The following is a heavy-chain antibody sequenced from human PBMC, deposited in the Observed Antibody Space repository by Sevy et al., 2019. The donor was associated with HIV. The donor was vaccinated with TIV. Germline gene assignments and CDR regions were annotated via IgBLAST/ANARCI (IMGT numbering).Heavy chain of an antibody. V-gene: IGHV4-61*02. Sequence: SETLSLTCTVSGGSISGDSFYWTWIRQSAEKGLEWIGRISTSGSTKYNPSLKSRVSMSLEPSENHFSLTLTSVTAADTAVYYCARDGGSGYGLDVRGQGTSVTVSS. CDR3: ARDGGSGYGLDV. CDR1: GGSISGDSFY. CDR2: ISTSGST. J-gene: IGHJ6*02. D-gene: IGHD3-16*01.